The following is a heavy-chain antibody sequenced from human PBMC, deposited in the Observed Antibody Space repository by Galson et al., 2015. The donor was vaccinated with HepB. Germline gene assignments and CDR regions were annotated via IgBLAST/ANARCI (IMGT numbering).Heavy chain of an antibody. Sequence: SLRLSCAASGFTFSSYGMHWVRQAPGKGLEWVAVISYDGSNKYYADSVKGRFTISRDNSKNMLYLQMNSLRAEDTAVYYCAKPVLGSFGGVEPDYWGQGTLVTVSS. CDR3: AKPVLGSFGGVEPDY. CDR2: ISYDGSNK. V-gene: IGHV3-30*18. J-gene: IGHJ4*02. D-gene: IGHD3-16*01. CDR1: GFTFSSYG.